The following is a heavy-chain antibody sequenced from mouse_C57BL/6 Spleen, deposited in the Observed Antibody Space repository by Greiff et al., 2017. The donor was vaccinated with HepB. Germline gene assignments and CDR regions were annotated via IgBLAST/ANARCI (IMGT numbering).Heavy chain of an antibody. Sequence: EVQRVESGGGLVQPKGSLKLSCAASGFTFNTYAMHWVRQAPGKGLEWVARIRSKSSNYATYYADSVKDRFTISRDDSQSMLYLQMNNLKTEDTAMYYCVRDTNYYGSSSAWFAYWGQGTLVTVSA. CDR2: IRSKSSNYAT. D-gene: IGHD1-1*01. J-gene: IGHJ3*01. CDR1: GFTFNTYA. CDR3: VRDTNYYGSSSAWFAY. V-gene: IGHV10-3*01.